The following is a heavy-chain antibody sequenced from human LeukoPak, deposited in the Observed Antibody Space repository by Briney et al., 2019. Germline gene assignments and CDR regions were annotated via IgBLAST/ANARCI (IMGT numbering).Heavy chain of an antibody. J-gene: IGHJ4*02. Sequence: GGSLRLSCAASGFTFSSYGMHWVRQAPGKGLEWVAFIRYDGSNKYYADSVKGRFTISRDNSKNTLYLQMNSLRAEDTAVYYCAKDLNDYPGNFDYWGQGTLVTVSS. CDR3: AKDLNDYPGNFDY. D-gene: IGHD4-11*01. CDR2: IRYDGSNK. CDR1: GFTFSSYG. V-gene: IGHV3-30*02.